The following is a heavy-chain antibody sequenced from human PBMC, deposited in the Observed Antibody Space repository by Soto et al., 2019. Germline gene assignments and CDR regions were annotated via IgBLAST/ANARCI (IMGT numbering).Heavy chain of an antibody. V-gene: IGHV2-5*02. Sequence: QITLKESGPTLVKPTQTLTLTCTFSGFSLSTTGVAVGWIRQPPGKALEWLATIDWDDDKRYSPSLHSRLAITRDTSKNQVVLTVTNMDPVDTATYYCAHTYPPYYRDSSGYYTRLEYFQHWGQGTLVTVSS. CDR1: GFSLSTTGVA. J-gene: IGHJ1*01. D-gene: IGHD3-22*01. CDR3: AHTYPPYYRDSSGYYTRLEYFQH. CDR2: IDWDDDK.